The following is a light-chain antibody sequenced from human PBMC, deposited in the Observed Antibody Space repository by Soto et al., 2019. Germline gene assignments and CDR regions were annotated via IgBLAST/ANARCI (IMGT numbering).Light chain of an antibody. CDR2: EVS. CDR3: SSYAGSKNYF. J-gene: IGLJ1*01. CDR1: SSDVVGYNY. V-gene: IGLV2-8*01. Sequence: QSVLTQPPSASVSPGQPVTISCTGTSSDVVGYNYFSWYQQHPGKAPKPMIYEVSKRPSGVPDRFSGSKSGNTASLTVSGLQAEDEANYYCSSYAGSKNYFFGTG.